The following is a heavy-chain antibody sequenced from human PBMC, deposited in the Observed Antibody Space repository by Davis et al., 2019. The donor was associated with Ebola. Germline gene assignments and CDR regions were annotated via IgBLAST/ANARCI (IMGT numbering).Heavy chain of an antibody. CDR3: ARSCHLEWLLCEAGAFDI. J-gene: IGHJ3*02. CDR2: VDFSGFT. V-gene: IGHV4-59*01. Sequence: SETLSLTCTVSSGSISTYYWNWIRQPPGKGLEWIGYVDFSGFTNYNPSLRSRVTISVDTSNNQFSLKLNSVTAADTAVYYCARSCHLEWLLCEAGAFDIWGQGTMVTVSS. CDR1: SGSISTYY. D-gene: IGHD3-3*01.